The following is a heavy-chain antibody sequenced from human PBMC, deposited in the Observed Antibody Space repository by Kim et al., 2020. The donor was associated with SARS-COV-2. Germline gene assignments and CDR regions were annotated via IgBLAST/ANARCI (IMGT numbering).Heavy chain of an antibody. CDR2: SWYASTNK. Sequence: GGSLRLSCSASGFFFSSCAMHWVRQAPGKGLEWVASSWYASTNKNYVDSVTGRFTISRDNFKNTVFLQMNSLRVEDTAMYYCARDVAWVATYLVDWGQGTRVTVSS. V-gene: IGHV3-33*01. J-gene: IGHJ4*02. CDR1: GFFFSSCA. CDR3: ARDVAWVATYLVD.